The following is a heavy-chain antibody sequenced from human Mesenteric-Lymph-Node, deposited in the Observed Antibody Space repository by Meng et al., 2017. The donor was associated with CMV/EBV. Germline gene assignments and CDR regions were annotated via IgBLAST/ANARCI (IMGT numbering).Heavy chain of an antibody. D-gene: IGHD6-19*01. Sequence: LSLTCAASGFTFSSYWMSWVRQAPGKGLEWVANIKEDGSKNNYVDSVKGRFTITRDNAKKSLHLQMNSLRAEDTAVYYCARDDVTWLVQDLYYYGFDVWGQGTTVTVSS. CDR1: GFTFSSYW. CDR3: ARDDVTWLVQDLYYYGFDV. J-gene: IGHJ6*02. V-gene: IGHV3-7*01. CDR2: IKEDGSKN.